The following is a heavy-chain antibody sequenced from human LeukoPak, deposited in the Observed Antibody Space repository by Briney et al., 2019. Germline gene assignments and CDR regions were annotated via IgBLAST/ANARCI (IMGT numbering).Heavy chain of an antibody. V-gene: IGHV3-30-3*01. Sequence: PGGSLRLSCAASGFTFSSYAMHWVRQAPGKGLEGVAVISYDGSNKYYADSVKGRFTISRDNSKNTLYLQMNSLRAEDTAVYYCARVREVWFGDQTSYWGQGTLVTVSS. CDR1: GFTFSSYA. CDR2: ISYDGSNK. J-gene: IGHJ4*02. D-gene: IGHD3-10*01. CDR3: ARVREVWFGDQTSY.